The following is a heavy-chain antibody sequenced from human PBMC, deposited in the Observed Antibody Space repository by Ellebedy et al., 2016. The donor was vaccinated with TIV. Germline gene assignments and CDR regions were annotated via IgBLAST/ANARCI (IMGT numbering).Heavy chain of an antibody. CDR2: IYYSGST. V-gene: IGHV4-31*03. CDR1: GASIGSYY. J-gene: IGHJ6*02. Sequence: SETLSLXCTVSGASIGSYYWSWIRQHPGKGLEWIGYIYYSGSTYYNPSLKSRVTISVDTSKNQFSLKLSSVTAADTAVYYCARDPGGMDVWGQGTTATVSS. D-gene: IGHD2-8*02. CDR3: ARDPGGMDV.